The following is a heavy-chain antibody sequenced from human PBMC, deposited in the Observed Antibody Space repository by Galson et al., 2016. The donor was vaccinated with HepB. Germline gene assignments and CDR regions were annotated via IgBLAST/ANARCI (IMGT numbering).Heavy chain of an antibody. V-gene: IGHV2-5*02. CDR3: AHTIWGIGGFDY. D-gene: IGHD7-27*01. J-gene: IGHJ4*02. Sequence: ALVKPTQTLTLTCVFSGFSLNATQMGVGWIRQSPGKALDWLALVYWDDDKRYRPSLKSRLTITKDTSKSQVVLTVTNMDPVDTGTYYCAHTIWGIGGFDYWGQGALVTVSS. CDR1: GFSLNATQMG. CDR2: VYWDDDK.